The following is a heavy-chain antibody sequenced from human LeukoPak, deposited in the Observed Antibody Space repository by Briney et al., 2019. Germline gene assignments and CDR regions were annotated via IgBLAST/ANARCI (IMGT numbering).Heavy chain of an antibody. CDR2: INPSGGST. D-gene: IGHD2-2*01. Sequence: ASVKVSCKASGYTFTSYYMHWVRQAPGQGLEWMGIINPSGGSTSYAQKFQGRVTMTRDTSISTAYMELSRLRSDDTAVYYCARVSVVPAGFDPWGQGTLVTVSS. J-gene: IGHJ5*02. CDR3: ARVSVVPAGFDP. CDR1: GYTFTSYY. V-gene: IGHV1-46*01.